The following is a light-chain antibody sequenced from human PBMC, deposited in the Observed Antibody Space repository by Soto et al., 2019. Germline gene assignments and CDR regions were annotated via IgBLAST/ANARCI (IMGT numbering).Light chain of an antibody. V-gene: IGKV1-5*03. Sequence: DIQMTQSPSTLSASVGDRVTITCRASQSISSWLAWYQQKPGKAPKLLIYKASSLESGVPSRFSGSGSGTEFTLTISSLQPDDFATYYFQQDNSPYTFGQGTKLEIK. CDR3: QQDNSPYT. CDR1: QSISSW. J-gene: IGKJ2*01. CDR2: KAS.